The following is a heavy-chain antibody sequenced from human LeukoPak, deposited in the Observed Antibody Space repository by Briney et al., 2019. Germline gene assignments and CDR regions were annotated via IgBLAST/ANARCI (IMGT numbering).Heavy chain of an antibody. Sequence: SQTLSLTCAVSGSSISSGGYSWRWIRQPPGKGLEWIGYIYHSGSTYYNPSLKSRVTISVDRSKNQFSLKLSSVTAADTAVYYCARALAAANNWFDPWGQGTLVTVSS. CDR1: GSSISSGGYS. CDR3: ARALAAANNWFDP. V-gene: IGHV4-30-2*01. D-gene: IGHD6-13*01. J-gene: IGHJ5*02. CDR2: IYHSGST.